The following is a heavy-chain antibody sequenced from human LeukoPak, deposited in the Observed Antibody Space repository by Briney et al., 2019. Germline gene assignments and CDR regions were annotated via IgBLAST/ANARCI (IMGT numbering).Heavy chain of an antibody. CDR1: GFSISNYW. CDR2: ISGGGGGI. V-gene: IGHV3-23*01. D-gene: IGHD1-26*01. J-gene: IGHJ3*02. Sequence: GGSLRLSCAVSGFSISNYWMTWVRQAPGKGLAWVSTISGGGGGIYYADSVKGRFTISRDNSKETLYLLMNSLSAEDTAVYYCAKDSPLIVEATRWGRNVFDIWGQGTMVTVAS. CDR3: AKDSPLIVEATRWGRNVFDI.